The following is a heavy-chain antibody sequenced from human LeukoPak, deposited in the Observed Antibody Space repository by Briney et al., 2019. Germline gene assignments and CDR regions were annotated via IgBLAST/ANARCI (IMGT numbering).Heavy chain of an antibody. CDR1: GGSISSGGYY. CDR2: IYYSGST. D-gene: IGHD6-6*01. Sequence: SETLSLTCTVSGGSISSGGYYWSWIRQHPGKGLEWIGYIYYSGSTYYNPSLKSRVTISVDTSKNQFSLKLSSVTAADTVVYFCARLGRGSSAGFDFWGQGILVTVSS. J-gene: IGHJ4*02. V-gene: IGHV4-31*03. CDR3: ARLGRGSSAGFDF.